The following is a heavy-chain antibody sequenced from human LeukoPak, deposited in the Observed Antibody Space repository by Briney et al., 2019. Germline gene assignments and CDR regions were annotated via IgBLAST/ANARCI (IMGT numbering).Heavy chain of an antibody. CDR1: GFTFSGSE. V-gene: IGHV3-48*03. CDR3: AAAGFDY. CDR2: ISSSGGSI. J-gene: IGHJ4*02. Sequence: GGSLRLSCAASGFTFSGSEMNWVRQAPGKGLEWVSGISSSGGSIYYADSVQGRFTITRDNAKKSLHLQMNSLRAEDTAVYYCAAAGFDYWGQGTLVTVSS.